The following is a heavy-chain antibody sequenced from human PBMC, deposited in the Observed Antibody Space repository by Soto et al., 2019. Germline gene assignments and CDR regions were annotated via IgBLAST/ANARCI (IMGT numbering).Heavy chain of an antibody. J-gene: IGHJ4*02. CDR2: ISSSSSYI. Sequence: EVQLVESGGGLVKPGGSLRLSCAASGFTFSSYSMNWVRQAPGKGLEWVSSISSSSSYIYYADSVKGRCTISRDNAKNSLYLQMNSLRAEDTAVYYCARDLPLIGYCSGGSCYPFDYWGQGTLVTVSS. V-gene: IGHV3-21*01. CDR3: ARDLPLIGYCSGGSCYPFDY. CDR1: GFTFSSYS. D-gene: IGHD2-15*01.